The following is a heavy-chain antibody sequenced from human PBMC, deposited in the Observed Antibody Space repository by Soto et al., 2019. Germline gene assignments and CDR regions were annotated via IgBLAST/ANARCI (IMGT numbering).Heavy chain of an antibody. V-gene: IGHV1-2*02. CDR2: INPKNDDT. CDR1: GYRFINFY. J-gene: IGHJ4*02. Sequence: QVQLVQSGAEVKKPGASVRVSCKAFGYRFINFYLHWVRQAPGQGLEWMGWINPKNDDTNYAQKFQGRVTMTRDTSISVAYTELSWLNSGDTAVYYCARDDTGANFGSWGQGTLVTV. CDR3: ARDDTGANFGS. D-gene: IGHD2-8*02.